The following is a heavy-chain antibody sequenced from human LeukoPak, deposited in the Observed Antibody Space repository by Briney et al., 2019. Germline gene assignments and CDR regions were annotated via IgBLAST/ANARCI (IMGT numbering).Heavy chain of an antibody. Sequence: SVKVSCNASGGTFSSYAISWVRQAPGQGLEWMGRIIPIFGTANYAQKFQGRVTITTDESTSTAYMELSSLRSEDTAVYYCARGRDSSGYYYGGSFDYWGQGTLVTVSS. J-gene: IGHJ4*02. CDR1: GGTFSSYA. CDR3: ARGRDSSGYYYGGSFDY. V-gene: IGHV1-69*05. CDR2: IIPIFGTA. D-gene: IGHD3-22*01.